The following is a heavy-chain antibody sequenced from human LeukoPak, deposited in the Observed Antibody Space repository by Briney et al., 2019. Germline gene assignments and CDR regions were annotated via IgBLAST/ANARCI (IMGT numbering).Heavy chain of an antibody. J-gene: IGHJ5*02. CDR3: ARDHDFWP. Sequence: GGSLRLSCAASGFTFSSYAMHWVRQAPGKGLEWVAVISYDGSNKYYADSVKGRFTISRDNSKNTLYLQMNSLRAEDTAVYYCARDHDFWPWGQGTLVTASS. V-gene: IGHV3-30-3*01. CDR1: GFTFSSYA. D-gene: IGHD3-3*01. CDR2: ISYDGSNK.